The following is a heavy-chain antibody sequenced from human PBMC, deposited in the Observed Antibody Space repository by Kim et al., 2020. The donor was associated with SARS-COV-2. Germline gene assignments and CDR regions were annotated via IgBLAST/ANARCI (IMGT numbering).Heavy chain of an antibody. D-gene: IGHD6-19*01. CDR3: ARTRGNMAVARGAFRGVDV. CDR1: GFSFRTSGMC. Sequence: SGPTLVNPTQTLTLTCTFSGFSFRTSGMCVTWIRQPPGKAPEWLALIDWDNDKYYNKSLETRLTISRDTSESQVVLTMTNMDPVDTATYYCARTRGNMAVARGAFRGVDVWGQGITVTVPS. J-gene: IGHJ6*02. V-gene: IGHV2-70*12. CDR2: IDWDNDK.